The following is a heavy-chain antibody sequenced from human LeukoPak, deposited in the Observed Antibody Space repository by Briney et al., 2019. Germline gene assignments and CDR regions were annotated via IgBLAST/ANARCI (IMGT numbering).Heavy chain of an antibody. J-gene: IGHJ2*01. Sequence: PSQTLSLTCAISGDSVSSNSAAWNWIRQSPSRGLEWLGRTYYRSKWNNDYAVSVKSRITINPDTSKNQFSLKLSSVTAADTAVYYCAREPRPAAPSTVPYEYFDLWGRGTLVTVSS. CDR1: GDSVSSNSAA. V-gene: IGHV6-1*01. CDR3: AREPRPAAPSTVPYEYFDL. CDR2: TYYRSKWNN. D-gene: IGHD4-17*01.